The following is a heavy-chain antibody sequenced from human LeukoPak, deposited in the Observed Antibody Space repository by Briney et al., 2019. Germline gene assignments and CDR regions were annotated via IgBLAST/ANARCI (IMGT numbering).Heavy chain of an antibody. J-gene: IGHJ4*02. CDR1: GYTFTGYY. V-gene: IGHV1-2*02. CDR2: INPNSGGT. D-gene: IGHD2-2*01. Sequence: ASVKVSCKASGYTFTGYYMHWVRQAPGQGLEWMGWINPNSGGTNYAQKFQGRVTMTRDTSISTAYMELSRLRSDDTAVYYCARGEDIVVVPAATGDYWGQGTLVTVSS. CDR3: ARGEDIVVVPAATGDY.